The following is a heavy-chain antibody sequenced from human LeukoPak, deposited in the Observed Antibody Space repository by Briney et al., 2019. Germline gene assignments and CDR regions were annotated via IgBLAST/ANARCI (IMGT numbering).Heavy chain of an antibody. J-gene: IGHJ4*02. CDR1: GGSISSGSYY. CDR3: ARGRYYYGSGNYFDY. CDR2: IYTSGST. V-gene: IGHV4-61*02. Sequence: SQTLSLTCTVSGGSISSGSYYWSWSRQPAGKGLEWIGRIYTSGSTNYNPSLKSRVTISVDASKNQFSLKLSSVTAADTAVYYCARGRYYYGSGNYFDYWGRGTLVTVSS. D-gene: IGHD3-10*01.